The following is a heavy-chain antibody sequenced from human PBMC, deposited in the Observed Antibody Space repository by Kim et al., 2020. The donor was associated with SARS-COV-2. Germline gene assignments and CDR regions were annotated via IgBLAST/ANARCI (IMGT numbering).Heavy chain of an antibody. CDR3: AKDKGYSSGWYGVFDY. Sequence: GGSLRLSCAASGFTFDDYAMHWARHAPGKGLEWVSGISWYSGSIGYADSVKGRFTISRDNAKNSLYLQINSLRAEHTALYYCAKDKGYSSGWYGVFDYWG. D-gene: IGHD6-19*01. CDR2: ISWYSGSI. V-gene: IGHV3-9*01. CDR1: GFTFDDYA. J-gene: IGHJ4*01.